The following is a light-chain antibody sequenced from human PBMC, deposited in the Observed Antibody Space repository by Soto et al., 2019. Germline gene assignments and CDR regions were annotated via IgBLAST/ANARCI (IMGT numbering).Light chain of an antibody. CDR2: EVS. V-gene: IGLV2-8*01. J-gene: IGLJ1*01. CDR3: SSHAGSRDV. Sequence: QSALTQPPSASGSPGQSVTIPCTGTSSDVGAYNYVSWYQQHPGKAPKLVIYEVSKRPSGVPDRFSGSKAGNTASLTVSGLQSEDEAHYYCSSHAGSRDVFAPGTTLNAL. CDR1: SSDVGAYNY.